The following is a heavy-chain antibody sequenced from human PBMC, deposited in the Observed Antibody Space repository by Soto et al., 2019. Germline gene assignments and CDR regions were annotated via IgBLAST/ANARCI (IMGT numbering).Heavy chain of an antibody. V-gene: IGHV3-23*01. CDR2: ISGSGGST. CDR3: AKADSGYETEGDAFDI. Sequence: PGGSLRLSCAASGFTFSSYAMSWVRQAPGKGLEWVSAISGSGGSTYYADSVKGRFTISRDNSKNTLYLQMNSLRAEDTAVYYCAKADSGYETEGDAFDIWGQGTMVT. D-gene: IGHD5-12*01. CDR1: GFTFSSYA. J-gene: IGHJ3*02.